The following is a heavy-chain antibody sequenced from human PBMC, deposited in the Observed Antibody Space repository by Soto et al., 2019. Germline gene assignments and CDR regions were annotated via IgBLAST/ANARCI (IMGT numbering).Heavy chain of an antibody. CDR2: ISGSGGST. D-gene: IGHD3-22*01. J-gene: IGHJ5*02. CDR3: ANISSSYDSSGPDPNWFDP. Sequence: GGSLRLSGAASGFTFSSYAMSWVRQAAGKGLEWVSAISGSGGSTYYADSVKGRFAISRDNSKNTLYLQMNSLRADDTAVHSCANISSSYDSSGPDPNWFDPWAQGTLVPVSS. CDR1: GFTFSSYA. V-gene: IGHV3-23*01.